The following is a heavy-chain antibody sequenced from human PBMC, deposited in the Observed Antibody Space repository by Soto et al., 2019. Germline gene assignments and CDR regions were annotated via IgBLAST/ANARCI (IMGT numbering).Heavy chain of an antibody. J-gene: IGHJ4*02. CDR2: IYSGGST. V-gene: IGHV3-53*01. Sequence: GGSLRLSCAASGFTVSSKYMSWVRQAPGKGLEWVSGIYSGGSTYYADSVKGRFTISRDNSKNTLYLQMNSLRAEDTAVYYCERDLTCSTTSCYSDWGQGTLVTVSS. D-gene: IGHD2-2*02. CDR1: GFTVSSKY. CDR3: ERDLTCSTTSCYSD.